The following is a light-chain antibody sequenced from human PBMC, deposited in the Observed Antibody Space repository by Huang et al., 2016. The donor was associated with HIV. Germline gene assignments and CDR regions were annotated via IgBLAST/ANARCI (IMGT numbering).Light chain of an antibody. V-gene: IGKV3-15*01. CDR3: QQYNNWLLS. Sequence: IVMTQSPATLSVFPGEKVTVSCRANRSVSRNLAWYQQRPGQAPRLLIYGSSTRAPGIPARFSGSGSGTDFSLTISSLQSEDFALYYCQQYNNWLLSFGGGTRVDI. CDR2: GSS. J-gene: IGKJ4*01. CDR1: RSVSRN.